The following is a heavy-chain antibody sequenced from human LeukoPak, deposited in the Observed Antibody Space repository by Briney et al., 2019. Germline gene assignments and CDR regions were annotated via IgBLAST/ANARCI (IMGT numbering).Heavy chain of an antibody. Sequence: ASVKVSCKASGYTFTSYGISWVRQAPGQGLEWMGWINPNSGGTNYAQKFQGRVTMTRDTSISTAYMELSSLKSDDTAVYYCARVAMSGIGSDDFWGQGTLVTASS. CDR2: INPNSGGT. CDR1: GYTFTSYG. V-gene: IGHV1-2*02. D-gene: IGHD1-26*01. CDR3: ARVAMSGIGSDDF. J-gene: IGHJ4*02.